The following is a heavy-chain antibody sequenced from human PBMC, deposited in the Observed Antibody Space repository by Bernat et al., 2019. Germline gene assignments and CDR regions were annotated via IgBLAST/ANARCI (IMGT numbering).Heavy chain of an antibody. CDR1: GGTFSSYT. CDR3: ARDLREGSGSYYTRGGYYMDV. D-gene: IGHD3-10*01. Sequence: QVQLVQSGAEVKKPGSSVKVSCKASGGTFSSYTISWVRQAPGQGLEWMGRIIPILGIANYAQKFQGRVTITADKSTSTAYMELSSLRSEDTAVYYCARDLREGSGSYYTRGGYYMDVWGKGTTVTVSS. J-gene: IGHJ6*03. CDR2: IIPILGIA. V-gene: IGHV1-69*08.